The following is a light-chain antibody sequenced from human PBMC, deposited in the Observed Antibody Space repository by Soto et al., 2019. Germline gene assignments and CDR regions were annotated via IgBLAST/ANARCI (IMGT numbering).Light chain of an antibody. J-gene: IGKJ4*01. V-gene: IGKV3-15*01. CDR3: QQYNNWPPLT. Sequence: EIVMTQSPATLSVSPGERATLSCRASQSVSNNLAWYQQKPGQAPRLLIYAASTRATGIPARFSGSGSGTEFSLTISSPQSEDFAVYYCQQYNNWPPLTFGGGTKVEIK. CDR2: AAS. CDR1: QSVSNN.